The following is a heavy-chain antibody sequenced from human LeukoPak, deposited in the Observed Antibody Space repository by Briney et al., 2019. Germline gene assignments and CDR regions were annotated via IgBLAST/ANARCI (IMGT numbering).Heavy chain of an antibody. D-gene: IGHD5-18*01. CDR1: GFTFGSYW. CDR2: IKQDGSEK. V-gene: IGHV3-7*01. CDR3: AREGGYSYGIDY. Sequence: GGSLRLSCAASGFTFGSYWMSWVRQAPGKGLEWVANIKQDGSEKYYVDSVKGRFTISRDNAKNSLYLQMNSLRAEDTAVYYCAREGGYSYGIDYWGQGTLVTVSS. J-gene: IGHJ4*02.